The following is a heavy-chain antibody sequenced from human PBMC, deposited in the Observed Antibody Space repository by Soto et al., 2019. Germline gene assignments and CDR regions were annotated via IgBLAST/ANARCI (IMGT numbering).Heavy chain of an antibody. J-gene: IGHJ4*02. Sequence: QLQLQASGPGLVKPSETLSLTCTVSGGSITRNNHYWGWIRQSPGKGLEWIGSIRYSGSINYNPSLKSRVTISVETSKNQFSLKMSSVTAADTAVYYCARLGSSGWYQGSYFDYWGQGTLVTVSS. CDR3: ARLGSSGWYQGSYFDY. V-gene: IGHV4-39*01. CDR1: GGSITRNNHY. CDR2: IRYSGSI. D-gene: IGHD6-19*01.